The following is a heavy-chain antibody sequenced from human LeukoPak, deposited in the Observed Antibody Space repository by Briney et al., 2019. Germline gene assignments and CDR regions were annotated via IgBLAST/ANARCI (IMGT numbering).Heavy chain of an antibody. CDR3: ARAVAQGNYYYYYMDV. Sequence: GESLKISCKGSGYCFTSYWIGWVRQMPGKVLGWMGIISPGDSDTRYSPSFQGQVTISADKSISTAYLQWSRLKASDTAMYYCARAVAQGNYYYYYMDVWGKGTTVTVSS. D-gene: IGHD6-19*01. CDR1: GYCFTSYW. J-gene: IGHJ6*03. V-gene: IGHV5-51*01. CDR2: ISPGDSDT.